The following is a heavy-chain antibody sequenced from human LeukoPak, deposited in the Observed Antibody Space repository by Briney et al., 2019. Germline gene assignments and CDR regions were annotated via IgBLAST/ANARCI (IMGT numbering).Heavy chain of an antibody. CDR2: ISWNSGSI. CDR1: GFTFDDYT. CDR3: TRGGYYDNSGYPY. D-gene: IGHD3-22*01. V-gene: IGHV3-9*01. J-gene: IGHJ4*02. Sequence: GGSLRLSCAASGFTFDDYTMHWVRQAPGKGLEWVSGISWNSGSIGHADSVRGRFTVARDNAKNSLYLQMDSLRAEDTAFYYCTRGGYYDNSGYPYWGQGTLVTVSS.